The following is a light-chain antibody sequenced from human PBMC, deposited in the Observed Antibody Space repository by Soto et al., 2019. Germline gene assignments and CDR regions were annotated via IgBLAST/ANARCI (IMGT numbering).Light chain of an antibody. CDR1: SXDVGGYKF. J-gene: IGLJ1*01. V-gene: IGLV2-14*01. CDR2: EVS. Sequence: QSVLTQSASVSGSPGQSITISCTGTSXDVGGYKFVSWYQQHPGQAPKLMIYEVSNRPSGVSNRFSGSKFGNTASLTISGLQAEDEAEYYCSSYSSTKTRVFGTGTKVTVL. CDR3: SSYSSTKTRV.